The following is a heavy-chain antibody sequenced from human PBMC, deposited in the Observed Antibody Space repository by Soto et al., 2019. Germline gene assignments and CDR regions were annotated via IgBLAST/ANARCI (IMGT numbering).Heavy chain of an antibody. V-gene: IGHV3-21*02. J-gene: IGHJ6*02. CDR3: VRDTGFCDDAGQKYYYGMDV. Sequence: QLVESGGGLVKPGGSLRLSCAASGFTFSGYTMNWVRLAPGTGLEWVSSISMSSSDIYYADSVKGRFTISRDNAKNSLSLQMNRLRAEDTAVYYCVRDTGFCDDAGQKYYYGMDVWGQGTTVTVS. CDR1: GFTFSGYT. D-gene: IGHD2-2*01. CDR2: ISMSSSDI.